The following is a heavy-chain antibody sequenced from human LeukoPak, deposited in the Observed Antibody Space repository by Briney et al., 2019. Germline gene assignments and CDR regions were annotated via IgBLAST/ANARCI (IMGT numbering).Heavy chain of an antibody. V-gene: IGHV4-59*12. CDR3: ARGTAKPSTNSKADQ. Sequence: PSETLSLTCTVSGGSISSYYWSWIRQPPGKGLEWIGYIYYSGSTNYNPSLKSRVTISVDTSKNQFSLKLSSVTAADTAVYYCARGTAKPSTNSKADQWGQGTLVTVSS. J-gene: IGHJ4*02. CDR1: GGSISSYY. CDR2: IYYSGST. D-gene: IGHD4-23*01.